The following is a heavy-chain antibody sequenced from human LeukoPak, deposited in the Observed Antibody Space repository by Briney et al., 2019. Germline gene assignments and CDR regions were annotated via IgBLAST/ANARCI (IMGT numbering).Heavy chain of an antibody. J-gene: IGHJ4*02. CDR2: IYYSGST. CDR1: GGSISSYY. Sequence: PSETLSLTCTVSGGSISSYYWSWIRQPPGKGLEWIGYIYYSGSTNYNPSLKSRVTISVDTSKNQFSLKLSSVTAADTAVYYCARHRYYDSSGYLIDYWGQGTLVTVPS. V-gene: IGHV4-59*01. D-gene: IGHD3-22*01. CDR3: ARHRYYDSSGYLIDY.